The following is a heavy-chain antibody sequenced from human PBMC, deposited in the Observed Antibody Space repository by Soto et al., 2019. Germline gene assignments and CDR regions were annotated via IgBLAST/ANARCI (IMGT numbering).Heavy chain of an antibody. CDR3: ARESDGRMVREIIMDDFDF. CDR1: GLTFSSYG. Sequence: QVQLVESGGGEVQPGRSLRLSCAASGLTFSSYGMPWVRQAPGKGLEWVAVISYDGSEKYHADSLKGRFTISRDNSKNTVDLQMNSLRIEDTAVYYCARESDGRMVREIIMDDFDFCGQGTLVTVSS. V-gene: IGHV3-30*03. J-gene: IGHJ4*02. CDR2: ISYDGSEK. D-gene: IGHD3-10*01.